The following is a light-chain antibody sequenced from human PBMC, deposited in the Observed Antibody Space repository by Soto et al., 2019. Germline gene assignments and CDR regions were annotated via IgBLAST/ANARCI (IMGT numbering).Light chain of an antibody. V-gene: IGKV1-9*01. CDR3: QQYGSSPPT. J-gene: IGKJ1*01. CDR1: QGISSD. CDR2: GAS. Sequence: DIQLTQSPSFLSASVGDRVTITCRASQGISSDLAWYQQKPGKAPNLLIYGASNLQTGVPSRFSGSGSGTEFTLTISSLQPEDFATYYCQQYGSSPPTFGQGTKVEI.